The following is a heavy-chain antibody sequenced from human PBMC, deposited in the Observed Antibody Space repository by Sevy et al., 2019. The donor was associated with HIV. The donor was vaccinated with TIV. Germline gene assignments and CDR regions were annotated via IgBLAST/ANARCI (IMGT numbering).Heavy chain of an antibody. D-gene: IGHD3-22*01. V-gene: IGHV3-30-3*01. J-gene: IGHJ1*01. CDR3: ARAREDSSGYYYAEYFQH. Sequence: GGSLRLSCAASGFTFSSYAMHWVRQAPGKGLEWVAVISYDGSNKYYADSVKGRFTISRDNSKNTLYLQMNSLRAEDTAVYYCARAREDSSGYYYAEYFQHWGQGTLFTVSS. CDR2: ISYDGSNK. CDR1: GFTFSSYA.